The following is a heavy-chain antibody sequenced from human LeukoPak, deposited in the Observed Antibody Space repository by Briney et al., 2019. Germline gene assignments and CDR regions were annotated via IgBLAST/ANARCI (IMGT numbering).Heavy chain of an antibody. CDR2: IKSKTDGGTT. CDR3: TTWANYYYDSSGFNY. Sequence: PGGSLRLSCAASGFTFSNAWMSWVRQAPGKGLEWVGRIKSKTDGGTTDYAAPVKGRFTISRDDSKNTLYLQMNSLKTEDTAVYYCTTWANYYYDSSGFNYWGQGTLVTVSP. V-gene: IGHV3-15*01. CDR1: GFTFSNAW. J-gene: IGHJ4*02. D-gene: IGHD3-22*01.